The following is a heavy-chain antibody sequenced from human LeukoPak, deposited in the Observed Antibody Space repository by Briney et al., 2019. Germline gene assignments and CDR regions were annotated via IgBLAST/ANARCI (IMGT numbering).Heavy chain of an antibody. CDR3: AKGGGNNGMDV. V-gene: IGHV3-23*01. CDR2: ISDSGGST. J-gene: IGHJ6*02. Sequence: SGGSLRLSCAASGFTFSSYWMSWVRRAPGKGLEWVSAISDSGGSTYYADSVKGRFTISRDNSKNTLYLQMNSLRAEDTAVYYCAKGGGNNGMDVWGQGTTVTVSS. D-gene: IGHD1/OR15-1a*01. CDR1: GFTFSSYW.